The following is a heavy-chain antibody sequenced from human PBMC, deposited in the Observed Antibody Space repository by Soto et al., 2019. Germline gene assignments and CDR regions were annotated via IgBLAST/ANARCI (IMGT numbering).Heavy chain of an antibody. J-gene: IGHJ4*02. D-gene: IGHD3-22*01. Sequence: ASVKVSCKASGNSFTSYYMHWVRQAPGQGLEWMGIINPSGGRTTYAQKFQGRVTMTRDTSTSTFHMELSSLTSEDTAVYYCAGLYHYDSSGYYDYWGQGTLVTVSS. CDR1: GNSFTSYY. CDR2: INPSGGRT. V-gene: IGHV1-46*01. CDR3: AGLYHYDSSGYYDY.